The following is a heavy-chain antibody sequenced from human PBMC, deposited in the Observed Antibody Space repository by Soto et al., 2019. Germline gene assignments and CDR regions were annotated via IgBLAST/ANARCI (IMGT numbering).Heavy chain of an antibody. Sequence: QPGGSLRLSCAASGFTVSSNYMSWVRQAPGKGLEWVSVIYSGGNTYYADSVKGRFTISRDNSKNSLYLQMNSLRAEDTAVYYCARDNVDLIAVAGTRSVIGMDVRGQGTTVTVSS. CDR1: GFTVSSNY. D-gene: IGHD6-19*01. CDR2: IYSGGNT. CDR3: ARDNVDLIAVAGTRSVIGMDV. V-gene: IGHV3-66*01. J-gene: IGHJ6*02.